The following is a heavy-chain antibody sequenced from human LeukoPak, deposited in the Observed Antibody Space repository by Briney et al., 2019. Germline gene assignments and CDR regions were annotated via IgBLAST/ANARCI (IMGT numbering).Heavy chain of an antibody. Sequence: GGSLRLSCAASGFTFGSYAMHWVRQAPGKGLEWVAVISYDGSNKYYADSVKGRFTISRDNSKNTLYLQMNSLRAEDTGVYYCVRAPATNEWRCMDYWGQGTLVTVSS. J-gene: IGHJ4*02. V-gene: IGHV3-30-3*01. CDR3: VRAPATNEWRCMDY. D-gene: IGHD2-8*02. CDR1: GFTFGSYA. CDR2: ISYDGSNK.